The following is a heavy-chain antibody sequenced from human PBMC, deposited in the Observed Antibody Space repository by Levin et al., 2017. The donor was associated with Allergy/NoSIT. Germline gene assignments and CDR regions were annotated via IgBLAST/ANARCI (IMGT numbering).Heavy chain of an antibody. D-gene: IGHD2-15*01. J-gene: IGHJ3*02. CDR3: ARARGYCSGGSCYSASDAFDT. CDR2: ISFDVSNK. V-gene: IGHV3-30*04. Sequence: PGGSLRLSCAASGFTFSTSVMHWVRQAPGKGLEWVALISFDVSNKYYAESVKGRFTISRDNSKSRVSLQMNNLRADDTAVYYCARARGYCSGGSCYSASDAFDTWGQGTMVTVPS. CDR1: GFTFSTSV.